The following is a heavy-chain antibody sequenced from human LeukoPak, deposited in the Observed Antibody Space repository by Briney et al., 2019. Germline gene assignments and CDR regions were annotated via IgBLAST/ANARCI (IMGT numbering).Heavy chain of an antibody. CDR3: ATYHYGSGSYHNHPNFDS. CDR1: GGSFGGYY. Sequence: PSETLSLTCAVYGGSFGGYYWSWIRQPPGKGLEWIGEIKHSGSTTYNPSLKSRVTISLDTSKNQVSLKLNSVTAADTAVYYCATYHYGSGSYHNHPNFDSWGQGTLVTVSS. CDR2: IKHSGST. D-gene: IGHD3-10*01. J-gene: IGHJ4*02. V-gene: IGHV4-34*01.